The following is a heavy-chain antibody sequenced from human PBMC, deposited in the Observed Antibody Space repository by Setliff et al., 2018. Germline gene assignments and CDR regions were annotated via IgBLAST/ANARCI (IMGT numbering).Heavy chain of an antibody. V-gene: IGHV1-69*13. CDR3: ARRFSSGNYNNLGY. CDR1: GGTFSSYA. Sequence: GASVKVSCKASGGTFSSYAISWVRQAPGQGLEWMGGIIPIFGTANYAQKFQGRVTITADESTSTAYMELSSLRSEDTAVYYCARRFSSGNYNNLGYWGQGALVTVSS. J-gene: IGHJ4*02. CDR2: IIPIFGTA. D-gene: IGHD3-10*01.